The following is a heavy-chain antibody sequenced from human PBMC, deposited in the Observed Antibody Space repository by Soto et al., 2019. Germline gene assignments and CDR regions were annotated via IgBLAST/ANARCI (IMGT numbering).Heavy chain of an antibody. V-gene: IGHV3-30-3*01. J-gene: IGHJ5*02. Sequence: PGGSLRLSCAASGFTFSSYAMHWVRQAPGKGLEWVAVISYDGSNKYYADSVKGRFTISRDNSKNTLYLQMNSLRAEDTAVYYCARDGAVVVPAAMLLRHWFDPWGQGTLVTVSS. D-gene: IGHD2-2*01. CDR3: ARDGAVVVPAAMLLRHWFDP. CDR1: GFTFSSYA. CDR2: ISYDGSNK.